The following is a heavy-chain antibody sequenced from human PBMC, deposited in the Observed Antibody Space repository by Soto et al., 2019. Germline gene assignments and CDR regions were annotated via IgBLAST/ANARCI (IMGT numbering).Heavy chain of an antibody. CDR1: GYTFPSYA. V-gene: IGHV1-3*01. CDR3: AREGGDSSRWYSRNYYYYGMDV. CDR2: INAGNGNT. Sequence: ASVKVSCKASGYTFPSYAMHWVRQAPGQRLEWMGWINAGNGNTKYSQKFQGRVTITRDTSASTAYMELSSLRSEDTAVYYCAREGGDSSRWYSRNYYYYGMDVWGQGTTVNVSS. J-gene: IGHJ6*02. D-gene: IGHD6-13*01.